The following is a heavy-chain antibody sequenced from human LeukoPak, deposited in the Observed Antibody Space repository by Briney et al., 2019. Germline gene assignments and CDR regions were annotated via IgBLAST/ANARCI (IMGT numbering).Heavy chain of an antibody. CDR2: IIPIFGTA. CDR3: ASLGYRGDYYDSSGYPLDY. CDR1: GGTFSSYA. D-gene: IGHD3-22*01. Sequence: SVKVSCKASGGTFSSYAISWVRQAPGQGLEWMGGIIPIFGTANYAQKFQGRVTITADESTSTAYMELSSLRSEDTAVYYCASLGYRGDYYDSSGYPLDYWGQGTLVTVSS. J-gene: IGHJ4*02. V-gene: IGHV1-69*13.